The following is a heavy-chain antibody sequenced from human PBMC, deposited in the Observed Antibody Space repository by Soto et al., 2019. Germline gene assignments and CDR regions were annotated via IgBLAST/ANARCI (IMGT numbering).Heavy chain of an antibody. Sequence: APAKVSSKASGYTFTSYYMYWPRQSPEQGLEWMGIINPSGGSTSYAQKFQGRVTMTRDTSTSTVYMELSSLRSEDTAVYYCARDIVVVTAIQKINYYYYGMDVWGEGTTVTVSS. D-gene: IGHD2-21*02. J-gene: IGHJ6*04. CDR2: INPSGGST. V-gene: IGHV1-46*01. CDR1: GYTFTSYY. CDR3: ARDIVVVTAIQKINYYYYGMDV.